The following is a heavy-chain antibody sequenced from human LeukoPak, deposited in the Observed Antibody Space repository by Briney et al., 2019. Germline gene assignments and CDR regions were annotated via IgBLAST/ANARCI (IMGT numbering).Heavy chain of an antibody. V-gene: IGHV4-30-4*08. J-gene: IGHJ6*03. CDR2: IYYSGST. CDR1: GGSISSGDYY. Sequence: SETLSLTCTVSGGSISSGDYYWSWIRQPPGKGLEWIGYIYYSGSTYYNPSLKSRVTISVDTSKNQFSLKLSSVTAADTAVYYCARNLPPHCSYYMDVWGKGTTVTVSS. CDR3: ARNLPPHCSYYMDV.